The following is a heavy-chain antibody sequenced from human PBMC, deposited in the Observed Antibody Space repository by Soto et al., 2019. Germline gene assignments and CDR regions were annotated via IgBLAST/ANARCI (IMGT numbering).Heavy chain of an antibody. Sequence: SETLSLTCTVSGDSISSDGYHWSWIRQSPGKGLEWIGYIYNGGRTFYRPSLESRINMSLDATKNSYSLRLTSVTAADTAVYYCARAPVGMDSINFFDHWGQGILVTV. CDR2: IYNGGRT. CDR1: GDSISSDGYH. V-gene: IGHV4-30-4*01. CDR3: ARAPVGMDSINFFDH. J-gene: IGHJ4*02. D-gene: IGHD2-8*01.